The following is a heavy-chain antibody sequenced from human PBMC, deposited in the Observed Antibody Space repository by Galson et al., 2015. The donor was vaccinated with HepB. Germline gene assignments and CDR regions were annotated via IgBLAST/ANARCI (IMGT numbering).Heavy chain of an antibody. CDR1: HGSINNYY. J-gene: IGHJ4*02. D-gene: IGHD5-12*01. CDR2: LYYNGDT. Sequence: TCSVSHGSINNYYWSWIRQSPGNRLEWIGYLYYNGDTTYNPSLGYRVGMSVDTSINQVSLWLTSVTAADTAVYYCARHPGRGSVGYAFDLWGQGTLVTVSA. V-gene: IGHV4-59*08. CDR3: ARHPGRGSVGYAFDL.